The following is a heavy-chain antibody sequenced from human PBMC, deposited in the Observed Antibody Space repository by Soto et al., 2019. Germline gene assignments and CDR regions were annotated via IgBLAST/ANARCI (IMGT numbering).Heavy chain of an antibody. D-gene: IGHD2-2*03. J-gene: IGHJ4*02. Sequence: PGGSLRLSCEASGFTFKNYGMHWVRQTPDKGQEWVALLSYDGTNSYYAGSVKGRFTISRDNSKNTLYLQMSSLGAEDTAVYFCAKDEGSGYCSGTYCHAPNSWGQGTLVTVSS. CDR2: LSYDGTNS. V-gene: IGHV3-30*18. CDR1: GFTFKNYG. CDR3: AKDEGSGYCSGTYCHAPNS.